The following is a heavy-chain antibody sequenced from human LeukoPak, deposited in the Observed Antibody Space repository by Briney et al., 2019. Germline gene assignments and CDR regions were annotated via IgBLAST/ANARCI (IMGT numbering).Heavy chain of an antibody. V-gene: IGHV3-30*18. CDR3: AKDRYSYAFEYSDS. D-gene: IGHD5-18*01. CDR1: GFIFSNYG. CDR2: ISNDGSKK. J-gene: IGHJ4*02. Sequence: GGSLRLSCAASGFIFSNYGMNWVRQAPGKGLDWVAVISNDGSKKYYADSVKGRFTISRDNSKNTLSLQVSSLRTEDTAVYYCAKDRYSYAFEYSDSWGQGTLVTVSS.